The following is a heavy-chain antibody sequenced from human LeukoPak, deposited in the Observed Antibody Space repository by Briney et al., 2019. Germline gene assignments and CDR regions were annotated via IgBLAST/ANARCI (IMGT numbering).Heavy chain of an antibody. CDR3: AKNRGFYYGSGIKNDHPLHS. Sequence: GSLRLSCVASGFTFSSYEMNWVRQAPGKGLEWVSYISSSGSNIYYADSVKGRFTISRDNAKNSLYLQMNTLRAEDTAVYYCAKNRGFYYGSGIKNDHPLHSWGQGTLVTVSS. CDR2: ISSSGSNI. V-gene: IGHV3-48*03. D-gene: IGHD3-10*01. CDR1: GFTFSSYE. J-gene: IGHJ4*02.